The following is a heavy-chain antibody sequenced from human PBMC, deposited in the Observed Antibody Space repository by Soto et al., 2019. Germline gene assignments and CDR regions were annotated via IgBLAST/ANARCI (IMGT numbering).Heavy chain of an antibody. D-gene: IGHD2-15*01. CDR3: ARGLLTGNYGMDV. CDR1: GGTFNNYA. V-gene: IGHV1-69*01. J-gene: IGHJ6*02. CDR2: IIPMFETV. Sequence: QEQLLQSGAEVRKPGSSVKVSCKASGGTFNNYAVSWVRQAPGQGLEWMGGIIPMFETVNYGQRFPGRLTIAADESTSTAYMEVTSLTSADAAIYFCARGLLTGNYGMDVWGQGTTVTVSS.